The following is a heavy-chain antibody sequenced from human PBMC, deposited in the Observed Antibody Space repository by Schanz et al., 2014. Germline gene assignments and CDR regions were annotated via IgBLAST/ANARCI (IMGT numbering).Heavy chain of an antibody. J-gene: IGHJ6*03. Sequence: QVLQVQSGSELKKPGASVKVSCKASGGTFSSYTISWVRQAPGQGLEWMGMINPSGGSTTYAQKFQGRVTMARDTSTSTVYMELSSLRSEDTAVYYCARDHVATTDYDYFFYYLDVWATGITVIVSS. V-gene: IGHV1-46*01. D-gene: IGHD1-1*01. CDR3: ARDHVATTDYDYFFYYLDV. CDR1: GGTFSSYT. CDR2: INPSGGST.